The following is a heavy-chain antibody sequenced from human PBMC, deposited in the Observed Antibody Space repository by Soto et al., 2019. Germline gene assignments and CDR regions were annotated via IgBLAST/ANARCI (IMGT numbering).Heavy chain of an antibody. Sequence: GGSLRLSCAASGFTFSSYGMHWVRQAPGKGLEWVAVIWYDGSNKYYADSVKGRFTISRDNSKNTLYLQMNSLRAEDTAVYYCARGWVGYCSGGSCLKDDAFDIWGQGTMVTVSS. CDR1: GFTFSSYG. V-gene: IGHV3-33*01. CDR3: ARGWVGYCSGGSCLKDDAFDI. J-gene: IGHJ3*02. CDR2: IWYDGSNK. D-gene: IGHD2-15*01.